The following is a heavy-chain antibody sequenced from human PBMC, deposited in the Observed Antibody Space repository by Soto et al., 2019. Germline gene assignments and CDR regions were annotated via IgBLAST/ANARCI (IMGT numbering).Heavy chain of an antibody. CDR2: SNPNSGGT. CDR1: GYTFTGYH. Sequence: ASVTVSCQASGYTFTGYHMHWVRQDPGQGLEWMGWSNPNSGGTNYAQKFQGWVTMTRDTSISTAYMELSRLRSDDTAVYYCARGGMEYYGSGSYYSPSYYYGMDVWGQGTTVTVSS. CDR3: ARGGMEYYGSGSYYSPSYYYGMDV. J-gene: IGHJ6*02. V-gene: IGHV1-2*04. D-gene: IGHD3-10*01.